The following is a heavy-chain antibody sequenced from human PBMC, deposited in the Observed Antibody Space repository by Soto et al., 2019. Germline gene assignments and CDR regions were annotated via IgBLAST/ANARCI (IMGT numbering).Heavy chain of an antibody. CDR1: GGSISSYY. V-gene: IGHV4-59*01. J-gene: IGHJ4*02. D-gene: IGHD6-6*01. CDR2: SIYIGGP. Sequence: PWETLSLTCTVTGGSISSYYWSWIRQPPGKGLEWIGYSIYIGGPIYNPSLKSRVTISVDTSKNQFSLKLSSVTAADTAAYYCTRVVGSSGWSDYWGQGTLVTVSS. CDR3: TRVVGSSGWSDY.